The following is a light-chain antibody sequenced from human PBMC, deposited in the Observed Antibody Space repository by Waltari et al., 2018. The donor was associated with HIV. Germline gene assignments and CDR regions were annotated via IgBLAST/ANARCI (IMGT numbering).Light chain of an antibody. CDR2: QAS. CDR3: QQYDSYSWT. Sequence: DIQMTQSPSTLSESLRDRVTITCRASQSISSWLAWYQQKPGKAPKLLIYQASTLEAGVPSRFSGSGSGTEFNLTINRLQPDDFAIYYCQQYDSYSWTFGQGTRVEIK. J-gene: IGKJ1*01. CDR1: QSISSW. V-gene: IGKV1-5*01.